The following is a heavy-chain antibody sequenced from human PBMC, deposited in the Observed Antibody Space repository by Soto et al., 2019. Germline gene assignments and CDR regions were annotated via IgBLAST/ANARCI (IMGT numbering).Heavy chain of an antibody. D-gene: IGHD3-10*01. CDR3: ARFIYRDASGSSFYY. CDR1: GGTFSSYA. Sequence: ASVKVSCKASGGTFSSYAISWVRQAPGQGLEWMGGIIPIFGTANYAQKFQGRVTITADESTSTAYMELSSLRSEDTAVYYCARFIYRDASGSSFYYFCQRTLVTVSS. J-gene: IGHJ4*02. CDR2: IIPIFGTA. V-gene: IGHV1-69*13.